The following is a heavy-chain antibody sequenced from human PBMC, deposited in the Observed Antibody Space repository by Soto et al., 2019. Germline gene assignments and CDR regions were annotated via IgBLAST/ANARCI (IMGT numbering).Heavy chain of an antibody. CDR2: VSGSGNTQ. Sequence: GGSLRLSCVASGFSFRSYSMNWVRQAPGKGPEWVAYVSGSGNTQYYADSVKGRFTISRDNAMQSLYLQLNSLRDEDTAVYYCARDPKSGNQKLYFDHWGQGALVTVST. CDR1: GFSFRSYS. CDR3: ARDPKSGNQKLYFDH. J-gene: IGHJ4*02. D-gene: IGHD1-26*01. V-gene: IGHV3-48*02.